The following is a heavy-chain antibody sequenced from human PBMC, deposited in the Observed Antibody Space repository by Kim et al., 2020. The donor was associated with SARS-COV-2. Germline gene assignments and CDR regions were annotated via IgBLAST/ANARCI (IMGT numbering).Heavy chain of an antibody. V-gene: IGHV4-4*02. J-gene: IGHJ4*02. D-gene: IGHD6-19*01. Sequence: YNPSLKSRVTISVDKSKNQFSLKLSSVTAADTAVYYCARVGMIAVATFDYWGQGTLVTVSS. CDR3: ARVGMIAVATFDY.